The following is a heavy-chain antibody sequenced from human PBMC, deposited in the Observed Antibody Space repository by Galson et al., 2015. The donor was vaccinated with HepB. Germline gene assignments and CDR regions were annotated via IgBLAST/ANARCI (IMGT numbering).Heavy chain of an antibody. V-gene: IGHV3-23*01. CDR3: ARDPAGIAAETVGN. CDR2: ISGSGGST. D-gene: IGHD6-13*01. J-gene: IGHJ4*02. Sequence: SLRLSCAASGFTFSSYAMSWVRQAPGKGLEWVSAISGSGGSTYYADSVKGRFTISRDNSKNTLYLQMNSLRAEDTAVYYCARDPAGIAAETVGNWGQGTLVTVSS. CDR1: GFTFSSYA.